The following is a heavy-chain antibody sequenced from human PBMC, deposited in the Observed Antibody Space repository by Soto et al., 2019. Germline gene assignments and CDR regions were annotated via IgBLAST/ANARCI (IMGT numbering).Heavy chain of an antibody. Sequence: QVQLVQSGAEVKKPGSSVKVSCKASGGTFSSHTINWMRQAPGQGLEWMGRIIPILGITNYAQRFQGRVMIIEDKFTSTAYIELTSLQAADTAVYYCPKDGGRGDDYYSYDIDVWCPGTAVTVSS. CDR1: GGTFSSHT. V-gene: IGHV1-69*08. J-gene: IGHJ6*02. D-gene: IGHD2-21*02. CDR2: IIPILGIT. CDR3: PKDGGRGDDYYSYDIDV.